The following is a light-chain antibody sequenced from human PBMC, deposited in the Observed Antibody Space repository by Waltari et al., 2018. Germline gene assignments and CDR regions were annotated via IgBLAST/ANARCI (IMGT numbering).Light chain of an antibody. V-gene: IGLV2-14*01. CDR3: SSYTSSSTYV. CDR1: SSDVGGYTY. Sequence: QSALTQPASVSGSPGQSITISCTGTSSDVGGYTYVSWYQQHPGTAPKLMIYDVSKRPSGVSKRFSGSKSGNTASLTISGLQAEDEADYYCSSYTSSSTYVFGTGTKVTVL. CDR2: DVS. J-gene: IGLJ1*01.